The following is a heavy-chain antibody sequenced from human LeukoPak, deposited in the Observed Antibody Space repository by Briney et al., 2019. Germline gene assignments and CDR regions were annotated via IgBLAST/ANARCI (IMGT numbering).Heavy chain of an antibody. V-gene: IGHV3-21*01. CDR3: ARANSSAWHNFDF. D-gene: IGHD6-19*01. J-gene: IGHJ4*02. CDR1: GFTFSSYT. Sequence: GGSLRLPCAASGFTFSSYTMNWVRQAPGKGLEWVSSIISSSAYISYADSVKGRFTVSRDNAKNPLYLQMISLRAEDTAVYYCARANSSAWHNFDFWGQGTLVTVSS. CDR2: IISSSAYI.